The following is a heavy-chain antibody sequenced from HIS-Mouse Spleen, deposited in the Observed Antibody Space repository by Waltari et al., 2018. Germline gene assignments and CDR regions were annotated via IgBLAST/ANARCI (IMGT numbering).Heavy chain of an antibody. D-gene: IGHD3-10*01. J-gene: IGHJ4*02. V-gene: IGHV4-39*07. CDR3: ARGRRYYGSGSYGSFDY. CDR1: GCPISSSRYY. CDR2: IYYSGST. Sequence: QLQLQESGPGLVKPSETLSLPCTVSGCPISSSRYYWGWIRQPPGKGLEWIGSIYYSGSTYYNPSLKSRVTISVDTSKNQFSLKLSSVTAADTAVYYCARGRRYYGSGSYGSFDYWGQGTLVTVSS.